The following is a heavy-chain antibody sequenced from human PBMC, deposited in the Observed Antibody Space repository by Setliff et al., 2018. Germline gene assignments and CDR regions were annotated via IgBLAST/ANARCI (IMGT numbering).Heavy chain of an antibody. V-gene: IGHV1-69*05. CDR3: ARDLDYQYYYETSGRDAFDI. CDR1: GGTFSRYA. CDR2: SIPMYRTT. D-gene: IGHD3-22*01. Sequence: VASVKVSCKASGGTFSRYAISWVRQAPGQGLEWMGGSIPMYRTTKYAQKLQGRVTMTTDTSTSTAYMELRSLRSDDTAVYYCARDLDYQYYYETSGRDAFDIWGLGTMVTVSS. J-gene: IGHJ3*02.